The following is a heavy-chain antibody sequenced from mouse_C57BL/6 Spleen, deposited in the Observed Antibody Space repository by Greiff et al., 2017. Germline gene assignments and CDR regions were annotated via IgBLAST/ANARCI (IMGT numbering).Heavy chain of an antibody. J-gene: IGHJ3*01. CDR2: IDPANGNT. V-gene: IGHV14-3*01. Sequence: EVQLQQSVAELVRPGASVKLSCTASGFNIKNTYMHWVKQRPEQGLEWIGRIDPANGNTKYAPKFQDKATITADTSSNTAYLQLSSLTSEDTAIYYCAEGAPYYSNSFAYWGQGTLVTVSA. CDR3: AEGAPYYSNSFAY. D-gene: IGHD2-5*01. CDR1: GFNIKNTY.